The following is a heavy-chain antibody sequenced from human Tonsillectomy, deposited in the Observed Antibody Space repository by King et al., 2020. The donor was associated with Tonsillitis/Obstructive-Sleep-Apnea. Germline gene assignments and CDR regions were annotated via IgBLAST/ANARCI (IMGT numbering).Heavy chain of an antibody. CDR1: GFTFSSYA. J-gene: IGHJ4*02. CDR2: ISYDGSNK. Sequence: VQLVESGGGVVQPGRSLRLSCAASGFTFSSYAMHWVRQAPGKGLEWVAVISYDGSNKYYADSVKGRFTISRDNSKNKLYLQMNSLRAEDTAVYYCARDLGSSSGRQFDYWGQGTLVTVSS. D-gene: IGHD3-22*01. CDR3: ARDLGSSSGRQFDY. V-gene: IGHV3-30*04.